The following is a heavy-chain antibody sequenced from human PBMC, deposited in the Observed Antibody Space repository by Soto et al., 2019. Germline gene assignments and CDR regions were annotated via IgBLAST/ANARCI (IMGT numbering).Heavy chain of an antibody. J-gene: IGHJ4*02. CDR3: VRVVAIPGYPDN. D-gene: IGHD5-12*01. V-gene: IGHV1-69*12. Sequence: QVQLVQSGAEVRQPASSVKVSCKTSGGSFSSYAISWVRQAPGQGLEWMVGIVPIVDTSTYAQKFQGRVTITADESTSTVYMELSSLSSDDTAVYYCVRVVAIPGYPDNWGQGTLVTVSS. CDR2: IVPIVDTS. CDR1: GGSFSSYA.